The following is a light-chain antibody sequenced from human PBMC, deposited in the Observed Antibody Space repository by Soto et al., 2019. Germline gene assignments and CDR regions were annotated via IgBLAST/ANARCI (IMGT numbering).Light chain of an antibody. J-gene: IGKJ2*01. CDR1: QSLNSNF. V-gene: IGKV3-20*01. CDR3: QQYDTSPPRYT. CDR2: AAS. Sequence: EIVLTQSPGTLSLCPGESATLSCRASQSLNSNFLAWYQQKPGQAPRLLVYAASSRATGIPDRFSGSASGTVFTLTISRLEPEDFAVYYCQQYDTSPPRYTFGQGTKLEIK.